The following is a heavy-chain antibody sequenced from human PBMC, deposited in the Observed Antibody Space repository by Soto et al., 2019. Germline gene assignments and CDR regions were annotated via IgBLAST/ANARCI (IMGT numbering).Heavy chain of an antibody. V-gene: IGHV1-2*02. CDR1: GYTFTGYY. Sequence: ASVKVSCKASGYTFTGYYMHWVRQAPGQGLEWMGWINPNSGGTNYAQKFQGRVTMTRDTSISTAYMELCRLRSDDTAEDYCARAPSMGAFWSGYYYYYGMDDWDQGITVTVSS. J-gene: IGHJ6*02. D-gene: IGHD3-3*01. CDR3: ARAPSMGAFWSGYYYYYGMDD. CDR2: INPNSGGT.